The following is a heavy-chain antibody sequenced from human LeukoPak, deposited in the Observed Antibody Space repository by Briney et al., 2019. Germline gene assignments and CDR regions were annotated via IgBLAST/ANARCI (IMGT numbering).Heavy chain of an antibody. V-gene: IGHV3-43*02. CDR1: GFTFDDYA. CDR3: AKDMPFDFDY. J-gene: IGHJ4*02. CDR2: ISGDGGST. Sequence: GRSLRLSCAASGFTFDDYAMHWVRQAPGKGLEWVSLISGDGGSTYYADSVKDRFTISRDNSKNSLYLQMNSLRTEDTALYYCAKDMPFDFDYWGQGTLVTVSS.